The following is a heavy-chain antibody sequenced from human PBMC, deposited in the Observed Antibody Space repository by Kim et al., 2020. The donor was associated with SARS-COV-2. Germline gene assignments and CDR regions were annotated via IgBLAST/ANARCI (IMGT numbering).Heavy chain of an antibody. V-gene: IGHV1-2*04. CDR3: ARDRVKGWFGESGPYYGMDV. J-gene: IGHJ6*02. CDR2: INPNSGGT. D-gene: IGHD3-10*01. CDR1: GYTFTGYY. Sequence: ASVKVSCKASGYTFTGYYMHWVRQAPGQGLEWMGWINPNSGGTNYAQKFQGWVTMTRDTSISTAYMELSRLRSDDTAVYYCARDRVKGWFGESGPYYGMDVWGQGTTVTVSS.